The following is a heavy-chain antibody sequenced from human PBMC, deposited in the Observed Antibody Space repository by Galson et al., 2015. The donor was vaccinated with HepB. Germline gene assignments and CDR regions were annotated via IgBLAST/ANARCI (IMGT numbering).Heavy chain of an antibody. CDR1: GYSFTSYW. CDR3: ARIMYKHKTSYEMDV. V-gene: IGHV5-51*01. CDR2: IYPGDSDT. D-gene: IGHD2-8*01. Sequence: QSGAEVKKPGESLKISCKNSGYSFTSYWIAWVRQMPGKGLEWMGLIYPGDSDTRYSPSFEGQVTISADKSISTAYLQWSSLKASDTAMYYCARIMYKHKTSYEMDVWGQGTTVTVSS. J-gene: IGHJ6*02.